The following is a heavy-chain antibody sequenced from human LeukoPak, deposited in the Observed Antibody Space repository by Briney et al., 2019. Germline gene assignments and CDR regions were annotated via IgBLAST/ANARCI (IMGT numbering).Heavy chain of an antibody. D-gene: IGHD5-12*01. CDR1: GFTFSSYG. J-gene: IGHJ5*02. CDR3: AKDIRDIVAT. V-gene: IGHV3-30*18. CDR2: ISYDGSNK. Sequence: GGSLRLSCAASGFTFSSYGMHWVRQAPGKGLEWVAVISYDGSNKYYADSVKGRFTISRDNSKNALYLQMNSLRAEDTAVYYCAKDIRDIVATWDQGTLVTVSS.